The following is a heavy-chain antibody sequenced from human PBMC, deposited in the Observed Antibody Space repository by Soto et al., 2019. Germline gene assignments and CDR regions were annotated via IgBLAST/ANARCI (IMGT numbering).Heavy chain of an antibody. J-gene: IGHJ2*01. CDR3: ARGRGDGYNQHWYFDL. V-gene: IGHV4-34*01. D-gene: IGHD3-10*01. CDR1: GGSFSGYY. CDR2: INHSGST. Sequence: QVHLQQWGAGLLKPSETLSLTCAVYGGSFSGYYWSWIRQPPGKGLEWIGEINHSGSTNYNPSLKSRVSISVGTSNNQFSLKLSSVTAADTAVSYCARGRGDGYNQHWYFDLWGRGTLVTVSS.